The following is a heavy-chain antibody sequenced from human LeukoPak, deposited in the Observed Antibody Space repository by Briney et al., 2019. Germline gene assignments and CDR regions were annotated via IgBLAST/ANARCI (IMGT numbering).Heavy chain of an antibody. D-gene: IGHD3-22*01. V-gene: IGHV3-74*01. J-gene: IGHJ1*01. CDR1: GFSFSSYW. CDR3: ARAPSEIGGYYPEYFRH. CDR2: IKSDGKT. Sequence: GGSLRLSCAASGFSFSSYWMHWVRQAPGKGLVWVSRIKSDGKTNYADSVKGRFTISRGNAKNTVSLQMNSLRAEDTGVYYCARAPSEIGGYYPEYFRHWGQGTLVTVSS.